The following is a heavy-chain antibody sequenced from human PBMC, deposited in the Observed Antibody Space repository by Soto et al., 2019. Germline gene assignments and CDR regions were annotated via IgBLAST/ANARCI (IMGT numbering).Heavy chain of an antibody. V-gene: IGHV3-33*01. CDR3: ARGVSSSSRAGIDY. J-gene: IGHJ4*02. Sequence: PGGSLRLSCAASGFTFSSYGMHWVRQAPGKGLEWVAVIWYDGSNKYYADSVKGRFTISRDNSKNTLYLQMNSLRAEDTAVYYCARGVSSSSRAGIDYWGQGTLVTVSS. CDR1: GFTFSSYG. D-gene: IGHD6-13*01. CDR2: IWYDGSNK.